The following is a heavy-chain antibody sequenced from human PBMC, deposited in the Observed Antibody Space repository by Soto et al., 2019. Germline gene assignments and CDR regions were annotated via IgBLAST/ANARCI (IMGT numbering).Heavy chain of an antibody. J-gene: IGHJ4*02. V-gene: IGHV3-23*01. CDR2: ISGSGGST. CDR1: GFTFSSYA. D-gene: IGHD6-19*01. CDR3: ANRGYSSGWSFDY. Sequence: EVQLLESGGGLVQPGGSLRLSCAASGFTFSSYAMSWVRQAPGKGLEWVSAISGSGGSTYYADSVKGRFTISRDNSKNTLYLQMNSLRAEDTAVYYCANRGYSSGWSFDYWGQGTLVTVSS.